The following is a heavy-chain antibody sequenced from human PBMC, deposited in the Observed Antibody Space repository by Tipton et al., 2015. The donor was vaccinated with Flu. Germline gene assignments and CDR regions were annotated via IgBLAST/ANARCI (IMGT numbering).Heavy chain of an antibody. Sequence: LVQSGAEVKKPGASVKVSCKVSGSTFGSFYFHWVRQDPGQGLEWMGMINPSDGYTNYAQRMQGRLTMTRDTSTSTVYMELSSLRSEDTAVYYCARDGGTTTNFDYWGQGTLVSVST. CDR3: ARDGGTTTNFDY. D-gene: IGHD4-17*01. J-gene: IGHJ4*02. V-gene: IGHV1-46*04. CDR1: GSTFGSFY. CDR2: INPSDGYT.